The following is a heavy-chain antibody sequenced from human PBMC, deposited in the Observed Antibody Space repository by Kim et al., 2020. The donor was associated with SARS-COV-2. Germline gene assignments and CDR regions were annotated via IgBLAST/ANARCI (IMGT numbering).Heavy chain of an antibody. CDR2: IYPGDSDT. V-gene: IGHV5-51*01. Sequence: GESLKISCKGSGYSFTSYWIGWVRQMPGKGLEWMGIIYPGDSDTRYSPSFQGQVTISADKSISTAYLQWSSLKASDTAMYYCARSGTTGTTVPYYYYGMDVWGQGTTVTVSS. CDR3: ARSGTTGTTVPYYYYGMDV. CDR1: GYSFTSYW. J-gene: IGHJ6*02. D-gene: IGHD1-1*01.